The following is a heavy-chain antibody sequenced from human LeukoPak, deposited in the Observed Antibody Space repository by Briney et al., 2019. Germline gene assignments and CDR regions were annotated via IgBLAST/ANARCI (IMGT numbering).Heavy chain of an antibody. J-gene: IGHJ4*02. CDR1: GGSFSGYY. Sequence: SETLSLTCAVYGGSFSGYYWSWIRQPPGKGLEWIGEINHSGSTNYNPSLKSRVTISVDTSKNQFSLKLSPVTAADTAVYYCARGRLSAMDYWGQGTLVTVSS. CDR3: ARGRLSAMDY. V-gene: IGHV4-34*01. D-gene: IGHD5-18*01. CDR2: INHSGST.